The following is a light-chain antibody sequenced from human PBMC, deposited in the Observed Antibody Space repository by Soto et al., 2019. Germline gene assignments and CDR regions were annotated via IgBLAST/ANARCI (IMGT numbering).Light chain of an antibody. CDR2: RAS. Sequence: DIQMTQSPSTLSASVGERVTITCRASENINMWLAWYQQKPGQAPRLLIQRASRVERGVPSRFSGSGSDTEFTLTISSLQPDDFATYYCQQYNRYFKSFGQGTKVDIK. CDR3: QQYNRYFKS. CDR1: ENINMW. J-gene: IGKJ1*01. V-gene: IGKV1-5*03.